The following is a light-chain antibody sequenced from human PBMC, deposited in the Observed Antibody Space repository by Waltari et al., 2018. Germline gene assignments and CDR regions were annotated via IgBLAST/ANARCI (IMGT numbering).Light chain of an antibody. J-gene: IGKJ4*01. Sequence: DVQMTQSPSSLSASVGDRVTTTCQASQDIRKKLNWVQQKPGKAPQVLIFDASNSQAAVPSRFSGSGSATDFAFTLSSLQPEDIGTSYCKHYANLPLAFGGGTRVEIK. CDR1: QDIRKK. CDR2: DAS. CDR3: KHYANLPLA. V-gene: IGKV1-33*01.